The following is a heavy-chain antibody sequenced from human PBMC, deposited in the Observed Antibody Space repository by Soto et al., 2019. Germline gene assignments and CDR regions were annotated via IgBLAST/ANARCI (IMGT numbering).Heavy chain of an antibody. J-gene: IGHJ6*02. CDR3: AGGVRIVVVPAAMSPYYYGMDV. D-gene: IGHD2-2*01. CDR1: GDSVSSNSAA. V-gene: IGHV6-1*01. Sequence: QVQLQQSGPGLVKPSQTLSLTCAISGDSVSSNSAAWNWIRQSPSRGLEWLGRTYYRSKWYNDYAVSVNSRITINPDTSKNQFSLQLNSVTPEDTAVYYCAGGVRIVVVPAAMSPYYYGMDVWGQGTTVTVSS. CDR2: TYYRSKWYN.